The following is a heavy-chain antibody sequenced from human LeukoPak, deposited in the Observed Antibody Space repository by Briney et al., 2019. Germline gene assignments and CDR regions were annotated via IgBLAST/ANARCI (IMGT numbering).Heavy chain of an antibody. V-gene: IGHV4-59*01. D-gene: IGHD3-3*01. CDR3: ARMYYDFWSVPSMFDY. CDR2: IYYRGST. J-gene: IGHJ4*02. CDR1: GDSISRYY. Sequence: SETLSLTCTVSGDSISRYYWSWIRQPPGKGLEWVDYIYYRGSTNYNPSLKSRVTISGDTSKNQFSLKLNYVTAADTAIYYCARMYYDFWSVPSMFDYWGQGTLVTVSS.